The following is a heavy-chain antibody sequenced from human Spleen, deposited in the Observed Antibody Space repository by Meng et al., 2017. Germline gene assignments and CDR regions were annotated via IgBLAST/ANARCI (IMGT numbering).Heavy chain of an antibody. CDR2: INTNSGNP. Sequence: QGQLVQSGSELKNPGASVKISCKASGYTFTTFGINWVRQAPGQGLEWMGWINTNSGNPTYAQGFTGRFVMSLDTSVSTAYLQISSLKAEDTAVYYCARERVTMVRGVLNYWGQGTLVTVSS. D-gene: IGHD3-10*01. CDR1: GYTFTTFG. CDR3: ARERVTMVRGVLNY. V-gene: IGHV7-4-1*02. J-gene: IGHJ4*02.